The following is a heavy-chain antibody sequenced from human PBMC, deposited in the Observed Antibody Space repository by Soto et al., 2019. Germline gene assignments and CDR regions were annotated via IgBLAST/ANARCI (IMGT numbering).Heavy chain of an antibody. Sequence: SSETLSLTCTVSGGSISSGGYYWSWIRQHPGKGLEWIGYIYYSGSTYYNPSLKSRVTISVDTSKNQFSLKLSSVTAADTAVYYCARFGRGYFLGIDYCGEGTLVTVSS. V-gene: IGHV4-31*03. CDR2: IYYSGST. CDR1: GGSISSGGYY. CDR3: ARFGRGYFLGIDY. D-gene: IGHD2-2*03. J-gene: IGHJ4*02.